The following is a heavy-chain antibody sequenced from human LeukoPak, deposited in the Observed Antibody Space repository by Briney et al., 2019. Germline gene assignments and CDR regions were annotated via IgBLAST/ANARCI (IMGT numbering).Heavy chain of an antibody. CDR1: GFTFSDYY. CDR3: ARSSDHIVVVPAAFPPDFDY. Sequence: GGSLRLSCAASGFTFSDYYMSWIRQAPGKGLEWVSYISSSGSTIYYADSVKGRFTISRDNAKNSLYLQMNSLRAEDTAVYYCARSSDHIVVVPAAFPPDFDYWGQGTLVTVSS. J-gene: IGHJ4*02. CDR2: ISSSGSTI. D-gene: IGHD2-2*01. V-gene: IGHV3-11*01.